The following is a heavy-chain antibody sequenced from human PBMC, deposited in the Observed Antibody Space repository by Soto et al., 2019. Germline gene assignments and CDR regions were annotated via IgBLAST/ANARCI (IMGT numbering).Heavy chain of an antibody. V-gene: IGHV3-33*01. CDR3: ARDRKHCSGGSCYPGAYNWFDP. CDR1: GFTFSTYG. Sequence: GGSLRLSCTASGFTFSTYGMHWVRQAPGKGLEWVAVIWYDGGNKYYADSVKGRFTISRDNPKNTLYLQMNSLRAEDTAVYYCARDRKHCSGGSCYPGAYNWFDPWGQGTLVTVSS. CDR2: IWYDGGNK. J-gene: IGHJ5*02. D-gene: IGHD2-15*01.